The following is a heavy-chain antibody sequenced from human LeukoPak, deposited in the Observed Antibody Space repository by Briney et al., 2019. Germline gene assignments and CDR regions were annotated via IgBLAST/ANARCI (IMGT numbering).Heavy chain of an antibody. CDR1: GFTFSYYW. Sequence: GGSLRLSCAASGFTFSYYWMHWVRQAPGKGLVWASRINHDGSSTTYADSVKGRFTISRDNAKNTLYLQMNSLRAEDTAVYYCARAPYSTGRGYYFDYWGQGTLVTVSS. V-gene: IGHV3-74*01. CDR3: ARAPYSTGRGYYFDY. CDR2: INHDGSST. D-gene: IGHD2-8*02. J-gene: IGHJ4*02.